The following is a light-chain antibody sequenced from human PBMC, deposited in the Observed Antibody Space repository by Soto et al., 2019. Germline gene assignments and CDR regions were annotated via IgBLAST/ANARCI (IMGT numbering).Light chain of an antibody. CDR3: TAWDDSLSGVV. V-gene: IGLV1-47*02. Sequence: QSVLTRPPSASGTPGQRVTISCSGSSSNIGTSSVYWYQRLPGTAPKLLIHSNNQRPSGVPDRFSGSKSGTSASLAISGLRSEDEADYYCTAWDDSLSGVVFGGGTKLTVL. CDR1: SSNIGTSS. J-gene: IGLJ2*01. CDR2: SNN.